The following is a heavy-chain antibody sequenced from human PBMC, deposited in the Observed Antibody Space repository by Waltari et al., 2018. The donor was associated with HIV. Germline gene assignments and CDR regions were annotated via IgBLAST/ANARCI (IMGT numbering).Heavy chain of an antibody. CDR3: AKGGTSGYTFGFGR. CDR2: INSKGSIT. D-gene: IGHD5-18*01. V-gene: IGHV3-74*01. J-gene: IGHJ1*01. Sequence: EVQLVESGGGLVQPGGSLRLSCAASGFTFSSYWMHWVRQAPGKGLVWFSRINSKGSITSHADSVNGRFTISRDNARNTLYVQMNSLGAEDTAMYYCAKGGTSGYTFGFGRWGQGTLVTVSS. CDR1: GFTFSSYW.